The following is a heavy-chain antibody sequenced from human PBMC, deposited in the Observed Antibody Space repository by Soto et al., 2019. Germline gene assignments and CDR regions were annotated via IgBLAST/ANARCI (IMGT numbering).Heavy chain of an antibody. V-gene: IGHV3-30-3*01. J-gene: IGHJ4*02. D-gene: IGHD5-18*01. Sequence: PGGSLRLSCAASGFTFSSYAMHWVRQAPGKGLEWVAVISYDGSNKYYADSVKGRFTISRDNSKNTLYLQMNSLRAEDTAVYYCARAVDTAYYFDYWGQGTLVTVSS. CDR1: GFTFSSYA. CDR3: ARAVDTAYYFDY. CDR2: ISYDGSNK.